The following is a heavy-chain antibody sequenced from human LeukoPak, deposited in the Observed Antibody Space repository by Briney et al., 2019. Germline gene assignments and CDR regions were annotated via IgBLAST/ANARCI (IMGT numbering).Heavy chain of an antibody. CDR2: INPNSGGT. D-gene: IGHD1-26*01. CDR3: AREWTRGAGSYYWPDAFDI. V-gene: IGHV1-2*02. Sequence: ASVKVSCKASGYTFTGYYMHWVRQAPGQGLERMGWINPNSGGTNYAQKFQGRVTMTRDTSISTAYMELSRLRSDDTAVYYCAREWTRGAGSYYWPDAFDIWGQGTMVTVSS. J-gene: IGHJ3*02. CDR1: GYTFTGYY.